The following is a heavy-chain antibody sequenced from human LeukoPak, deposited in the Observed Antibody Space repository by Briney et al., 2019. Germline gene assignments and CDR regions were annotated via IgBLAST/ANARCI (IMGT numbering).Heavy chain of an antibody. D-gene: IGHD3-22*01. CDR3: ARVIHYDSSGYYLNWFDP. CDR1: GGSISSGGYY. J-gene: IGHJ5*02. CDR2: IYYSGST. V-gene: IGHV4-31*03. Sequence: SETLSLTCTVSGGSISSGGYYWSWIRQHPGKGLECIGYIYYSGSTYYNPSLKSRVTISVDTSKNQFSLKLSSVTAADTAVYYCARVIHYDSSGYYLNWFDPWGQGTLVTVSS.